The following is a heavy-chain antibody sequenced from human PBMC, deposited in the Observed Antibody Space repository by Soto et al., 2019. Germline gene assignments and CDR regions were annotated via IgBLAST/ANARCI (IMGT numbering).Heavy chain of an antibody. CDR3: ARGEHAFFYYGLDV. CDR1: GGSITASY. CDR2: IYDTGISGYTPST. Sequence: SETLSLTCTVSGGSITASYWSWIRRPPGKXLEWIAYIYDTGISGYTPSTSYNPSLKSRVTMSVDTSKSQFSLKLTSVTAADTAVYYRARGEHAFFYYGLDVWGQGIPVTVSS. J-gene: IGHJ6*02. V-gene: IGHV4-59*01.